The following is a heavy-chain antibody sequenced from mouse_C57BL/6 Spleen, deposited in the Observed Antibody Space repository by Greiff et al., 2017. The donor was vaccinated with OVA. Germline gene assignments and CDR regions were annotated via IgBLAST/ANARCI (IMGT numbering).Heavy chain of an antibody. CDR1: GFTFSDYG. CDR3: AREIYYDVAMDY. V-gene: IGHV5-17*01. J-gene: IGHJ4*01. CDR2: ISSGSSTI. D-gene: IGHD2-4*01. Sequence: EVQLVESGGGLVKPGGSLTLSCAASGFTFSDYGMHWVRQAPEKGLEWVAYISSGSSTIYYADTVKGRFTISRDNAKNTLFLQMTSLRSEDTAMYYCAREIYYDVAMDYWGQGTSVTVSS.